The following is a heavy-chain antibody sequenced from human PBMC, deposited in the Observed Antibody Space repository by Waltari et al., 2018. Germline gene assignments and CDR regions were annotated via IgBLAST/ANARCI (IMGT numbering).Heavy chain of an antibody. CDR2: ITSDGSST. Sequence: EVQLVESGGGLVQSGGSLRLSCAASGFTFSNYWMHWIRQTPGKGLAWVSHITSDGSSTSYADSVKGRFTISRDNARNILYLQMNSLRAEDTAVYYCRSDDANGPLDYWGQGTLVTVSS. D-gene: IGHD2-8*01. J-gene: IGHJ4*02. V-gene: IGHV3-74*01. CDR1: GFTFSNYW. CDR3: RSDDANGPLDY.